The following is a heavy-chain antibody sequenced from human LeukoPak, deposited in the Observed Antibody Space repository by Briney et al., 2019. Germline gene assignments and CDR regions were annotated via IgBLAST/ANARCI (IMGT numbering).Heavy chain of an antibody. J-gene: IGHJ4*02. V-gene: IGHV3-23*01. CDR3: ARYGSGAEFDY. CDR2: ISSSGGST. CDR1: GFTFSSYA. D-gene: IGHD3-10*01. Sequence: PGGSPRLSCAASGFTFSSYAMSWVRQAPGKGLEWVSAISSSGGSTYYADSVKGRFTISRDNSKNTLYLQMNSLRAEDTAVYYCARYGSGAEFDYWGQGTLVTVSS.